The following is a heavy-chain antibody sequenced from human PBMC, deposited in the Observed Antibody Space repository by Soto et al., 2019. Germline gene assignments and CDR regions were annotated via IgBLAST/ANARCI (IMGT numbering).Heavy chain of an antibody. CDR1: GGSISSSNW. CDR2: IYHSGST. Sequence: PSETLSLTCAVSGGSISSSNWWSWVRQPPGKGLEWIGEIYHSGSTNYNPSLTSRVTISVDKSKNQFSLKLSSVTAADTAVYYCATTVGDYYDSSGYYYFDYWGHGTLVTHSS. D-gene: IGHD3-22*01. J-gene: IGHJ4*01. CDR3: ATTVGDYYDSSGYYYFDY. V-gene: IGHV4-4*02.